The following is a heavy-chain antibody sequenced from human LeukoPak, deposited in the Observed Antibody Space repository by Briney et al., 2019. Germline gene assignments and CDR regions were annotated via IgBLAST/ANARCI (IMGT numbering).Heavy chain of an antibody. CDR2: IGGTGAST. CDR3: AKEGDRAVAGQYYYMDV. CDR1: GFTFSRHA. V-gene: IGHV3-23*01. J-gene: IGHJ6*03. D-gene: IGHD6-19*01. Sequence: PGGSLRLSCTASGFTFSRHAMNWVRQVPGKGLEWVSGIGGTGASTYYADSVKGRFTISRDNSKNTLYLQMNSLRAEDTAVYYCAKEGDRAVAGQYYYMDVWGKGTTVTISS.